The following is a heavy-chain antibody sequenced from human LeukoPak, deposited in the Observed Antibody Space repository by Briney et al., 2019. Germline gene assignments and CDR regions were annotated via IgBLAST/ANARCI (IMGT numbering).Heavy chain of an antibody. Sequence: SETLSLTCTVSGGSISSYYWSWIRQPPGKGLEWIGYIYYSGSTNYNPSLKSRVTISVDTSKNQFSLKLSSVTAADTAVYYCAGASRSRIDYWGQGTLVTVSS. J-gene: IGHJ4*02. CDR1: GGSISSYY. CDR2: IYYSGST. V-gene: IGHV4-59*01. CDR3: AGASRSRIDY.